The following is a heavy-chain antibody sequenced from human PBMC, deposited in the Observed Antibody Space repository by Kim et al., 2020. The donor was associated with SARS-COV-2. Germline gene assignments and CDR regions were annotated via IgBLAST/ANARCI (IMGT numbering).Heavy chain of an antibody. D-gene: IGHD5-12*01. CDR3: VAGAGWLPDY. Sequence: GGSLRLSCTGSGFAFNTYWMNWVRQAPGKGLEWVGNIKDDGSEKYYMDSMRGRFTISRDNAKNSLYLQMSSLRAEDTAVYYCVAGAGWLPDYWGQGTLVIVSS. CDR1: GFAFNTYW. CDR2: IKDDGSEK. V-gene: IGHV3-7*05. J-gene: IGHJ4*02.